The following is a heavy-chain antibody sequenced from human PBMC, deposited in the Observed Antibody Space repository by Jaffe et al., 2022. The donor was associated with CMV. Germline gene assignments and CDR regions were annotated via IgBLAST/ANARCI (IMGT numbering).Heavy chain of an antibody. CDR2: IWYDGSNK. CDR3: ARDSPRIVVVPAPMDV. D-gene: IGHD2-2*01. V-gene: IGHV3-33*08. Sequence: QVQLVESGGGVVQPGRSLRLSCAASGFTFSSYGMHWVRQAPGKGLEWVAVIWYDGSNKYYADSVKGRFTISRDNSKNTLYLQMNSLRAEDTAVYYCARDSPRIVVVPAPMDVWGKGTTVTVSS. CDR1: GFTFSSYG. J-gene: IGHJ6*03.